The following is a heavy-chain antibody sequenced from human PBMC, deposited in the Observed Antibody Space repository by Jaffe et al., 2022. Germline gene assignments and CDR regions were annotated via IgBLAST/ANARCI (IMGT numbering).Heavy chain of an antibody. J-gene: IGHJ6*03. CDR3: ARVTAVTAPKHYYYMDV. CDR1: GGPFSGYY. Sequence: QVQLQQWGAGLLKPSETLSLTCVVNGGPFSGYYWGWIRQPPGKGLEWIGEINHSGNTKYNSSLKSRVTLSVETSKRQFSLTVSSVTAADTAVYFCARVTAVTAPKHYYYMDVWGEGTSVTVSS. V-gene: IGHV4-34*01. CDR2: INHSGNT. D-gene: IGHD2-21*02.